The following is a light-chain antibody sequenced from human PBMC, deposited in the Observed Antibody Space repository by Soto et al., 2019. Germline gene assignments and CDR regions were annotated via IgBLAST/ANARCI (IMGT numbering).Light chain of an antibody. CDR3: QQYGSSPRIT. J-gene: IGKJ5*01. V-gene: IGKV3-20*01. CDR2: GAS. CDR1: QSVSSSY. Sequence: EIGLTQSPGTLSLSPGERATLSRRASQSVSSSYLAWYQQKPGQAPRPLIYGASSRATGVPDRFSGSGSGTDFALTISRLESEDFAVYYCQQYGSSPRITLGQGTRLEIK.